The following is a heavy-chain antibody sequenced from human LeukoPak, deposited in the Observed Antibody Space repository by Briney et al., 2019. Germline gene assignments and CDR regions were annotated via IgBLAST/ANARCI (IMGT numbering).Heavy chain of an antibody. CDR1: GFTFSSYS. Sequence: PGGSLRLSCAASGFTFSSYSMNWVRQAPGKGLEWVSSISSSSSYIYYADSVKGRFTISRDSAKNSLYLQMNSLRAEDTAVYYCARDLTESMYYDFWSGYSPPYYFDYWGQGTLVTVSS. V-gene: IGHV3-21*01. D-gene: IGHD3-3*01. CDR2: ISSSSSYI. CDR3: ARDLTESMYYDFWSGYSPPYYFDY. J-gene: IGHJ4*02.